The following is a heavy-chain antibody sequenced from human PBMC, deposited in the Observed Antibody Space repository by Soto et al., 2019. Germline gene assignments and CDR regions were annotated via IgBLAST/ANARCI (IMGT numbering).Heavy chain of an antibody. Sequence: GGSLRLSCAASGFTFSSYGMHWVRQAPGKGLEWVAVISYDGSNKNYADSLKGRVTITRDMSTSTAYMELSSLRSEDTAVYYCAARTGTNPGYYYMDVWGKGTTVTVSS. D-gene: IGHD1-1*01. J-gene: IGHJ6*03. V-gene: IGHV3-30*03. CDR2: ISYDGSNK. CDR1: GFTFSSYG. CDR3: AARTGTNPGYYYMDV.